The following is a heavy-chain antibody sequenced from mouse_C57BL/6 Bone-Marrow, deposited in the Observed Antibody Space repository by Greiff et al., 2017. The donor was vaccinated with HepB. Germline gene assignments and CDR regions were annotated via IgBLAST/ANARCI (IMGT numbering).Heavy chain of an antibody. CDR3: AIWDYDYDRPWFAY. CDR1: GYTFTSYW. Sequence: QVQLKQPGAELVKPGASVKVSCKASGYTFTSYWMHWVKQRPGQGLEWIGRIHPSDSDTNYNQKFKGKATLTVDKSSSTAYMQLSSLTSEDSAVYYCAIWDYDYDRPWFAYWGQGTLVTVSA. J-gene: IGHJ3*01. CDR2: IHPSDSDT. D-gene: IGHD2-4*01. V-gene: IGHV1-74*01.